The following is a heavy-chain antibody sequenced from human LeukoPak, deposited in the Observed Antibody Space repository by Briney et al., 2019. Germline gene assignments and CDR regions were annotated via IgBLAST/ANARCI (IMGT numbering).Heavy chain of an antibody. CDR1: GGSISSGGYY. CDR2: IYHSGST. CDR3: ARAAAGYSYRGLDY. J-gene: IGHJ4*02. D-gene: IGHD6-13*01. V-gene: IGHV4-30-2*01. Sequence: SQTLSLTCTVSGGSISSGGYYWSWIRQPPGKGLEWIGYIYHSGSTYYNPSLKSRVTISVDRSKNQFSLKLSSVTAADTAVYYCARAAAGYSYRGLDYWGQGTLVTVSS.